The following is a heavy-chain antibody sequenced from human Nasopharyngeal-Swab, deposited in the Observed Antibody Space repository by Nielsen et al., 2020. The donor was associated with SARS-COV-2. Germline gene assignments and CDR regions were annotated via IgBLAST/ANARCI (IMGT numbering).Heavy chain of an antibody. D-gene: IGHD3-22*01. V-gene: IGHV4-34*01. CDR3: ARGLGQYYYDSSGYYFFDY. Sequence: SETLSLTCAVYGGSFSGYYWSWIRQPPGKGLEWIGEINHSGSTNYNLSLKSRVTISVDTSKNQFSLKLSSVTAADTAVYYCARGLGQYYYDSSGYYFFDYWGQGTLVTVSS. CDR2: INHSGST. CDR1: GGSFSGYY. J-gene: IGHJ4*02.